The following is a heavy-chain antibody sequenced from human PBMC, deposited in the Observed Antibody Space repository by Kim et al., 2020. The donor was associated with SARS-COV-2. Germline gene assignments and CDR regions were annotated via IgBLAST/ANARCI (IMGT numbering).Heavy chain of an antibody. CDR2: ISDSGNNT. Sequence: GGSLRLSCAASGFSFRSYVMSWVRQPPGKGLEWVSAISDSGNNTNYADSVKGRFTVSRDNSKNTLFLQMNDLRVEDSAGYYGAKEWVSGYGGRGTLVTVS. CDR1: GFSFRSYV. V-gene: IGHV3-23*01. D-gene: IGHD2-8*01. J-gene: IGHJ4*01. CDR3: AKEWVSGY.